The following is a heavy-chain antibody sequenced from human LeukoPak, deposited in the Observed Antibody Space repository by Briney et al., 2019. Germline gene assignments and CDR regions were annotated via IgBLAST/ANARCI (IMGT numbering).Heavy chain of an antibody. CDR1: RFTFSSYN. CDR2: ISTISTYI. D-gene: IGHD5-24*01. CDR3: ARGSDLEGSFDY. V-gene: IGHV3-21*01. Sequence: PGGSLRLSCAASRFTFSSYNMNWVRQAPGKGLEWVSSISTISTYIYYADSVKGRFTISRDNAKNSLYLQMNSLRAEDAALYYCARGSDLEGSFDYWGQGTLVTVSP. J-gene: IGHJ4*02.